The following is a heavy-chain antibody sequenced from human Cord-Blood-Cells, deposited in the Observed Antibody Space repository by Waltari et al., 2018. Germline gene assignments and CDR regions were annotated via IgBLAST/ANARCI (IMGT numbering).Heavy chain of an antibody. V-gene: IGHV4-34*01. Sequence: QVQLQQWGAGLLKPSETLSLTCAVYGGSFSGYYWSWIRQPPGKGLEWIGEINHSGSTNYNPSLKGRVTISVDTSKNQFSLKLSSVTAADTAVYYCARGDDSSGYSTFDYWGQGTLVTVSS. D-gene: IGHD3-22*01. CDR1: GGSFSGYY. CDR2: INHSGST. J-gene: IGHJ4*02. CDR3: ARGDDSSGYSTFDY.